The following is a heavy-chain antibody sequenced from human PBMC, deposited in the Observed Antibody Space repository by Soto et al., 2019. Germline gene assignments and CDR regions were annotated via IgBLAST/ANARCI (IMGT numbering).Heavy chain of an antibody. CDR2: MNPNSGNT. CDR3: ASTGIAVRDGSWYFDL. J-gene: IGHJ2*01. CDR1: GYTFTSYD. D-gene: IGHD6-19*01. Sequence: QVQLVQSGAEVKKPGASVKVAFKAYGYTFTSYDINWVRQASGQGLEWKGWMNPNSGNTGYAQKFQGRVTMTRNTSISTAYMELSSLRSEDTAVYYCASTGIAVRDGSWYFDLWGRGTLVTVSS. V-gene: IGHV1-8*01.